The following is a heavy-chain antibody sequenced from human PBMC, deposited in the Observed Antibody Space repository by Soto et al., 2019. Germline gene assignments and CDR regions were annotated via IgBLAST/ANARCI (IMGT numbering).Heavy chain of an antibody. V-gene: IGHV3-53*01. CDR2: IYSGGST. D-gene: IGHD3-22*01. J-gene: IGHJ4*02. Sequence: PGGSLRLSCEASGFTVSSNYMSWVRQAPGKGLEWVSVIYSGGSTYYADSVKGRFTISRDNSKNTLYLQMNSLRAEDTAVYYCARVRGYYYDSSGYYPTQNFDYWGQGTLVTVSS. CDR1: GFTVSSNY. CDR3: ARVRGYYYDSSGYYPTQNFDY.